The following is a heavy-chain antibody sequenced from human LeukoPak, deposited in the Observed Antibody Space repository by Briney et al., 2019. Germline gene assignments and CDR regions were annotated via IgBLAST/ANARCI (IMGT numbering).Heavy chain of an antibody. V-gene: IGHV3-43*01. J-gene: IGHJ4*02. CDR2: ISWDGGST. CDR3: AKDRVRGVQLGTDFDY. Sequence: GGSLRLSCAASGFTFDDYTMHWVRQAPGKGLEWVSLISWDGGSTYYADSVKGRFTISRDNSKNSLYLQMNSLRTEDTALYYCAKDRVRGVQLGTDFDYWGQGTLVTVSS. CDR1: GFTFDDYT. D-gene: IGHD3-10*01.